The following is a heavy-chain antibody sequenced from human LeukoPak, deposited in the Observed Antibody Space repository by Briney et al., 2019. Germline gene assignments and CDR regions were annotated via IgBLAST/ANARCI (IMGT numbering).Heavy chain of an antibody. CDR2: ISTDGSQA. CDR3: VRSLRSADF. CDR1: GFTFSNYW. Sequence: RGSLRLSCEASGFTFSNYWMHWVRQAPGKGLMWISQISTDGSQAFYADSVKGRFTISRGNAKNTLFLQMDSLRPEDTAVYYCVRSLRSADFWGQGTLVTVSS. J-gene: IGHJ4*02. V-gene: IGHV3-74*01.